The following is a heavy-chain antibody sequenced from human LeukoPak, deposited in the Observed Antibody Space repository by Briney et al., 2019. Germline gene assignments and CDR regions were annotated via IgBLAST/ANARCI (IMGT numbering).Heavy chain of an antibody. CDR1: GFTFSSYG. CDR2: IWYDGSNK. CDR3: AKRGEDPVDLDY. D-gene: IGHD3-16*01. V-gene: IGHV3-33*06. Sequence: PGGSLRLSCAASGFTFSSYGMHWVRQAPGKGLEWVAVIWYDGSNKYYADSVKGRFTISRDNSKNTLYLQMNGLRAEDTAVYYCAKRGEDPVDLDYWGQGTLVTVSS. J-gene: IGHJ4*02.